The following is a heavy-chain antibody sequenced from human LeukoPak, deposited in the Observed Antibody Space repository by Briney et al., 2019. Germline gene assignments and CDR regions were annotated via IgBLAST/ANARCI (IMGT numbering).Heavy chain of an antibody. J-gene: IGHJ6*03. CDR1: GFPLSSYA. Sequence: PGGSLRLSCAASGFPLSSYAMSWVRQAPGKGLEWVSATSSSDAGTYYADSVKGRFTISRDNSKNTLYLQMNSLRAEDTAVYYCANEGDSSSWYDYYYYMDVWGKGTTVTISS. D-gene: IGHD6-13*01. V-gene: IGHV3-23*01. CDR3: ANEGDSSSWYDYYYYMDV. CDR2: TSSSDAGT.